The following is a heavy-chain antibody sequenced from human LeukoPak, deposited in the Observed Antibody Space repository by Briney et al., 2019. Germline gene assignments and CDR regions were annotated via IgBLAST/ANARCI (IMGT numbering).Heavy chain of an antibody. CDR2: IYYSGST. D-gene: IGHD3-22*01. V-gene: IGHV4-39*01. J-gene: IGHJ4*02. CDR1: GGSISSSSYY. Sequence: SETLSLTCTVSGGSISSSSYYWGWIRQPPGKGLEWIGTIYYSGSTYYNPSLKSRVTISVDTSKNQFSLKLSSVTAADTAVYYCARLGVHGYYYDRRGQGTLVTVSS. CDR3: ARLGVHGYYYDR.